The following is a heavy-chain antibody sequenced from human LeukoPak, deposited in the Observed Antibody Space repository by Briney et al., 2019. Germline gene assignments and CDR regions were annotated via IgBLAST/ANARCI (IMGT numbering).Heavy chain of an antibody. J-gene: IGHJ4*02. CDR1: GGSFSGYY. D-gene: IGHD5-18*01. Sequence: SETLSLTCAVYGGSFSGYYWSWIRQPPGKGLEWIGYIYYSGSTNYNPSLKSRVTISVDTSKNQFSLKMSSVTAADTAVYYCARAGIDSYGYVYYFDYWGQGTLVTVSS. CDR2: IYYSGST. CDR3: ARAGIDSYGYVYYFDY. V-gene: IGHV4-59*01.